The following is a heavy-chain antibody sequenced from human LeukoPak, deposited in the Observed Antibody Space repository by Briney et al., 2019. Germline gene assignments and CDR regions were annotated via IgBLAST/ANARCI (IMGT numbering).Heavy chain of an antibody. Sequence: SETLSLTCTVSGVSFTSSGYYCTWLRQHPGKGLEWIGYIYHSGSAYYNPSLKSRVTISVDTSKNQFSLKLSSVTAADTAVYYCARHFIQATGDYYASSGDSPGFDYWGQGTLVTVSS. D-gene: IGHD3-22*01. V-gene: IGHV4-39*01. CDR2: IYHSGSA. J-gene: IGHJ4*02. CDR1: GVSFTSSGYY. CDR3: ARHFIQATGDYYASSGDSPGFDY.